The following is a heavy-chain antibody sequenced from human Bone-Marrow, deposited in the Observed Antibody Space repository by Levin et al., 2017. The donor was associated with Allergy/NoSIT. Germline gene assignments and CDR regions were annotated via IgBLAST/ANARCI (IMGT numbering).Heavy chain of an antibody. CDR1: GFTFSSYG. J-gene: IGHJ5*02. CDR2: IWYDGSNK. Sequence: GESLKISCAASGFTFSSYGMHWVRQAPGKGLEWVAVIWYDGSNKYYADSVKGRFTISRDNSKNTLYLQMNSLRAEDTAVYYCARDRCSSTSCYVSSLNWFDPWGQGTLVTVSS. V-gene: IGHV3-33*01. CDR3: ARDRCSSTSCYVSSLNWFDP. D-gene: IGHD2-2*01.